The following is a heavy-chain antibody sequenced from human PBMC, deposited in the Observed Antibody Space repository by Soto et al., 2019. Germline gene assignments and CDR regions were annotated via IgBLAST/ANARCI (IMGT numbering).Heavy chain of an antibody. J-gene: IGHJ3*02. D-gene: IGHD6-19*01. CDR1: GYTFINYY. Sequence: QVQLVQSGAEVKKPGASVKVSCKASGYTFINYYMHWVRQAPGQGLEWMGIINPNGGSTTYAQKFQRRVTLTRDTSTNTVNMELGSLRSEDTAVYYCAREKWLVRRNDPFDIWGQGTMVTVSS. CDR3: AREKWLVRRNDPFDI. CDR2: INPNGGST. V-gene: IGHV1-46*01.